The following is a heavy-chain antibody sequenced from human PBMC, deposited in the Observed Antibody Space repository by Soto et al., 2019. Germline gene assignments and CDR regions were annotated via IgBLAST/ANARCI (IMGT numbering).Heavy chain of an antibody. CDR1: GFTFSSYA. V-gene: IGHV3-30-3*01. J-gene: IGHJ4*02. Sequence: PGGSLRLSCAASGFTFSSYAMHWVRQAPGTGLEWVAVISYEGSNKYYADSVKGRFTISRDNSKNTLYLQMNSLRTEDTAVYYCARVLVGMATVPFDYWGQGALVTVSS. D-gene: IGHD4-4*01. CDR3: ARVLVGMATVPFDY. CDR2: ISYEGSNK.